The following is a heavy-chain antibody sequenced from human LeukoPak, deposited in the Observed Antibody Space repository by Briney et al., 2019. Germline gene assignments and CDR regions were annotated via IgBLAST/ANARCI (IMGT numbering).Heavy chain of an antibody. Sequence: ASVKVSCKASGGTFSSYAISWVRQAPGQGLEWMGRIIPILGIANYAQKFQGRVTITADKSTSTAYMELGSLRSEDTAVYYCAKDGSYIAAAGTDFDYWGQGALVTVSS. J-gene: IGHJ4*02. CDR3: AKDGSYIAAAGTDFDY. CDR2: IIPILGIA. V-gene: IGHV1-69*04. D-gene: IGHD6-13*01. CDR1: GGTFSSYA.